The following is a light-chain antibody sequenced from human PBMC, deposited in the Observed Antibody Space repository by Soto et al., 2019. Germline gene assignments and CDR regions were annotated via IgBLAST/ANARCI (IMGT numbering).Light chain of an antibody. J-gene: IGKJ5*01. CDR2: DAS. CDR1: QNIRSR. V-gene: IGKV1-5*01. CDR3: QQYDNLPIT. Sequence: PSTLSSSVGDRVTITCRASQNIRSRLAWFQQKPGKAPKLLIYDASSLESGVPQRFSGSGSGTDFTFTISSLQPEDFATYYCQQYDNLPITFGQGTRLEIK.